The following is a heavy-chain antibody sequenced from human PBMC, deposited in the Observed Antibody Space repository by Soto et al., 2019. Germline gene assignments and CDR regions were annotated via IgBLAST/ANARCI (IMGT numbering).Heavy chain of an antibody. CDR2: INSDGSST. J-gene: IGHJ6*02. CDR3: AREKAPYYDFWSGYHYYGMDV. D-gene: IGHD3-3*01. Sequence: GGSLRLSCAASGFTFSSYWMHWVRQAPGKGLVWVSRINSDGSSTSYADSVKGRFTISRDNAKNTLYLQMNSLRAEDTAVYYCAREKAPYYDFWSGYHYYGMDVWGQGTTVTVS. V-gene: IGHV3-74*01. CDR1: GFTFSSYW.